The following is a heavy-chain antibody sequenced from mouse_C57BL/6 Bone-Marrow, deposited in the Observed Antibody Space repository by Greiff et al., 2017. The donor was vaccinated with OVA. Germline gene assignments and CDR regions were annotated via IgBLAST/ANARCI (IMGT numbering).Heavy chain of an antibody. Sequence: QLQESGPELVKPGASVKMSCKASGYTFTDYNMHWVKQSHGKSLEWIGYINPNNGGTSYNQKFKGKATLTVNKSSSTAYMELRSLTSEDSAVYYCARKTQAWYFDVWGTGTTVTVSS. CDR3: ARKTQAWYFDV. V-gene: IGHV1-22*01. CDR2: INPNNGGT. CDR1: GYTFTDYN. J-gene: IGHJ1*03. D-gene: IGHD3-2*02.